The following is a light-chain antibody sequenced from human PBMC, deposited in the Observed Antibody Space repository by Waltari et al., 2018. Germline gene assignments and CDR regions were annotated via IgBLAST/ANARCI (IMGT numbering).Light chain of an antibody. V-gene: IGLV3-1*01. CDR1: TLGEKY. J-gene: IGLJ1*01. CDR2: QDT. Sequence: SSDLTQPPSVSVSPGQTATVTCFGGTLGEKYVSWYQQKQGQSPVLIIYQDTRQPSRIPWQFYGCKSENRATLTISGAQAMDDDDYYCQAWDISTIVFGSGTKVTVL. CDR3: QAWDISTIV.